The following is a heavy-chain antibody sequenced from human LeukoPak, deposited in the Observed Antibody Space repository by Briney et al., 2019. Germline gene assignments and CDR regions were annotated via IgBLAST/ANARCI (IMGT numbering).Heavy chain of an antibody. Sequence: ASVKVSCKASGYTFTSYYMHWVRQAPGQGLEWMGIINPSGGSTSYAQKFQGRVAMTRDTSTSTVYMELSSLRSEDTAAYYCASRVYSGYAVFDYWGQGTLVTVSS. D-gene: IGHD5-12*01. J-gene: IGHJ4*02. CDR2: INPSGGST. V-gene: IGHV1-46*01. CDR3: ASRVYSGYAVFDY. CDR1: GYTFTSYY.